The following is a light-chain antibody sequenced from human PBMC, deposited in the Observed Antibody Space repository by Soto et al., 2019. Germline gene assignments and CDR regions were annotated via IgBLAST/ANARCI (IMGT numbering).Light chain of an antibody. CDR3: SSYTSSSTPVV. J-gene: IGLJ2*01. V-gene: IGLV2-14*01. CDR2: DVS. CDR1: SSDVGAYNY. Sequence: QSALTQPASVSGSPGQSITISCTGTSSDVGAYNYVSWYQQYPGKAPKLMIYDVSNRPSGVSNRFSGSKSGNTASLTISGLQAEDEADYYCSSYTSSSTPVVFGGGTKVTVL.